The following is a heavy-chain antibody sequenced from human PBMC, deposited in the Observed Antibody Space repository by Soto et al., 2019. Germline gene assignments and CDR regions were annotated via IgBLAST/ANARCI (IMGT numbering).Heavy chain of an antibody. Sequence: EVQLLESGGGLVQPGGSLRLSCAASGFTFSSYAMSWVRQAPGKGLEWVSAISGSGGSTYYADYVKGRFTISRDNSKNTLYLQRNSLRAEDTAVYYCAKDLSRWTGAYYEFWSGYYSDPWFDPWGQGTLVTVSS. J-gene: IGHJ5*02. CDR1: GFTFSSYA. CDR2: ISGSGGST. D-gene: IGHD3-3*01. V-gene: IGHV3-23*01. CDR3: AKDLSRWTGAYYEFWSGYYSDPWFDP.